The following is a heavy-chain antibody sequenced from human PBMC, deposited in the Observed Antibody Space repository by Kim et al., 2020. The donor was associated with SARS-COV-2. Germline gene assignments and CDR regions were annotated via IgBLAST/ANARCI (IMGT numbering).Heavy chain of an antibody. V-gene: IGHV1-18*01. J-gene: IGHJ4*02. Sequence: ASVKVSCKASGYTFTSYGISWVRQAPGQGLEWMGWISAYNGNTNYAQKLQGRVTMTTDTSTSTAYMELRSLRSDDTAVYYCARARFVDSFYPYLHNYYGSGTSNLDYFDYWGQGTLVTVSS. CDR1: GYTFTSYG. CDR3: ARARFVDSFYPYLHNYYGSGTSNLDYFDY. CDR2: ISAYNGNT. D-gene: IGHD3-10*01.